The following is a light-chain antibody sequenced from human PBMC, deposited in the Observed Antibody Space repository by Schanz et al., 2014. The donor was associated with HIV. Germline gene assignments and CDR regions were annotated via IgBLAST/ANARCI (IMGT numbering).Light chain of an antibody. J-gene: IGKJ2*01. CDR3: LQYNDDVYT. Sequence: DIQMTQSPSSLSPSVGDRVTITCRASQSISGRLAWYQQKPGEAPNLLISEASTLEFGVPPRFSGSGSGTEFTLTISSLQPGDCATYYCLQYNDDVYTFGQGTKLEIK. CDR1: QSISGR. CDR2: EAS. V-gene: IGKV1-5*03.